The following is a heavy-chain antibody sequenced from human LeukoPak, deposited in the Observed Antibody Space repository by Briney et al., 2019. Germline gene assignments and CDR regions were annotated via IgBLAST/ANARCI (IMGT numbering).Heavy chain of an antibody. CDR2: IYYSGST. D-gene: IGHD2-15*01. CDR1: GGSISSYY. Sequence: SETLSLTCTVSGGSISSYYWSWIRQPPGKGLEWIGYIYYSGSTNYNPSLKSRVTISVDTSKNQFSLKLSSVTAADTAVYYCARHVRCSGGSCYGGRYFDYWGRGTLVTVSS. CDR3: ARHVRCSGGSCYGGRYFDY. J-gene: IGHJ4*02. V-gene: IGHV4-59*08.